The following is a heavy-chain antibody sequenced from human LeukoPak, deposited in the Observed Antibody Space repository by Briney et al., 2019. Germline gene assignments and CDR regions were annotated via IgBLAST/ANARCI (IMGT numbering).Heavy chain of an antibody. CDR1: GFTFSSHG. CDR2: IWYDGTNK. V-gene: IGHV3-33*01. D-gene: IGHD2-2*01. J-gene: IGHJ4*02. CDR3: ARAYALVGFDY. Sequence: PGGSLRLSCAASGFTFSSHGIHWVRQAPGRGLEWVAVIWYDGTNKYHEDSVKGRFSISRDDSKNTVYLQMNSLRAEDTAVYYCARAYALVGFDYWGQGTLVTVSS.